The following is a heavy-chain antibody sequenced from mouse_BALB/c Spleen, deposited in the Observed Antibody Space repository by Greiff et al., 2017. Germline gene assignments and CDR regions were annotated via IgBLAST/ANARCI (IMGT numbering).Heavy chain of an antibody. CDR1: GYTFTSYW. J-gene: IGHJ2*01. CDR2: IYPGSGST. V-gene: IGHV1S22*01. D-gene: IGHD2-4*01. Sequence: LKQPGSELVRPGASVKLSCKASGYTFTSYWMHWVKQRPGQGLEWIGNIYPGSGSTNYDEKFKSKATLTVDTSSSTAYMQLSSLTSEDSAVYYCTRVDDYDHYFDYWGQGTTLTVSS. CDR3: TRVDDYDHYFDY.